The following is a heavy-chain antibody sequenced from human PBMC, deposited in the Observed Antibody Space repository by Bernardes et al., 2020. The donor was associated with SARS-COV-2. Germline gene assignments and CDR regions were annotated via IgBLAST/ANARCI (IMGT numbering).Heavy chain of an antibody. D-gene: IGHD6-13*01. Sequence: ASVKVSCKVSGYSLTELSMHWVRQAPGKGLEWMGGFDPDDGETIYAQKFQGRVAMTEDTYTDTAYMDLSSLRSEDTAVYYCATISSVAADGWGLYYFDYWGQGTQITVSS. CDR3: ATISSVAADGWGLYYFDY. CDR2: FDPDDGET. V-gene: IGHV1-24*01. CDR1: GYSLTELS. J-gene: IGHJ4*02.